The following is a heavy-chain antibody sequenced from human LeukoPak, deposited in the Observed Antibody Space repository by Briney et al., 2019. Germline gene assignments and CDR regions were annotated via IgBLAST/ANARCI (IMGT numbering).Heavy chain of an antibody. CDR3: ARRYTGYGILDY. CDR1: GFTFSSYG. D-gene: IGHD5-12*01. J-gene: IGHJ4*02. Sequence: PGGSLRLSCAASGFTFSSYGMSWVRQAPGRGLEWVSVIYSGGSTYYADSVKGRFTISRDNSMNTLCLQMNSLRAEDTAVYYCARRYTGYGILDYWGQGTLVTVSS. V-gene: IGHV3-53*01. CDR2: IYSGGST.